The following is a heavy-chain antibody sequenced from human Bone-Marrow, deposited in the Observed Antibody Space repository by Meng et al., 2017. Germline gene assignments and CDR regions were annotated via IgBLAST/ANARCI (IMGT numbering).Heavy chain of an antibody. CDR3: AREAYSTSLSSATGFDY. Sequence: QAQLRQWGAGPLKPSETLSLTSAVYGGSFSGSDWNWFRQPPGKGLEWIAEPNHSGSTNINPSLKSRVTILADTSKNQFSLKVRSVTAADTAVYYCAREAYSTSLSSATGFDYWGQGTLVTVSS. D-gene: IGHD6-13*01. CDR1: GGSFSGSD. V-gene: IGHV4-34*01. J-gene: IGHJ4*02. CDR2: PNHSGST.